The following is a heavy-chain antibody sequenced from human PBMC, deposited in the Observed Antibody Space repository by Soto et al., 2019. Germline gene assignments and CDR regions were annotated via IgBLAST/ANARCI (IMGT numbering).Heavy chain of an antibody. D-gene: IGHD1-1*01. CDR2: ISAHNDNT. J-gene: IGHJ4*02. CDR3: ARGRYGDY. CDR1: GSTFTSYA. V-gene: IGHV1-18*01. Sequence: QVHLVQSGAEVRKPGAPVKVSCKGSGSTFTSYAIAWVRQAPGQGLEWMGWISAHNDNTNYAQKVQGRVTVTRDTSTSTAYMELRNLRSDDTAVYYCARGRYGDYWGQGALVTVSS.